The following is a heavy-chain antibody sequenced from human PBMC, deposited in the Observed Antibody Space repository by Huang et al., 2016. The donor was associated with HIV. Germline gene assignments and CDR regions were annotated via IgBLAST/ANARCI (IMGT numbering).Heavy chain of an antibody. CDR1: GGTFSSYV. CDR3: ATGPRGSGSFN. Sequence: QVQLVQSGAEVKKPGSSVKVSCKASGGTFSSYVISWVRQAPGQGLEGMGGITPIFDKTNYAQKCQGRVTIIADESTRTAYMEMSSLRPEDTATYYCATGPRGSGSFNWGQGTLVIVSS. J-gene: IGHJ4*02. V-gene: IGHV1-69*01. D-gene: IGHD1-26*01. CDR2: ITPIFDKT.